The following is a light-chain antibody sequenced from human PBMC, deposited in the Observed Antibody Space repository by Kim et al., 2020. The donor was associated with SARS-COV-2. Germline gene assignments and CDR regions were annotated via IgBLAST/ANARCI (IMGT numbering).Light chain of an antibody. CDR3: NPRDSSGNPSYV. CDR1: SLRSYY. CDR2: GKN. V-gene: IGLV3-19*01. Sequence: SSELTQDPAVSVALGQTVRITCQGDSLRSYYASWYQQKPGQAPVLVIYGKNNRPSGIPDRFPGSSSGNTASLTITGAQAEDEADYYCNPRDSSGNPSYVFGTGTKVTVL. J-gene: IGLJ1*01.